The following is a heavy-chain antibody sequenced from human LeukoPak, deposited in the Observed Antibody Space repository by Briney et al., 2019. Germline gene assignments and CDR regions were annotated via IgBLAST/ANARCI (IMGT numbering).Heavy chain of an antibody. Sequence: GESLRLSCAASGFTVSSNYMSWVRQVPGKGLEWVSVIYSDGTISYADSVKGRFTISRDNSKNTLYLQMNSLRAEDTAVYYCARGLYYYDSSGYWFDYWGQGTLVTVSS. D-gene: IGHD3-22*01. J-gene: IGHJ4*02. CDR1: GFTVSSNY. CDR2: IYSDGTI. CDR3: ARGLYYYDSSGYWFDY. V-gene: IGHV3-66*01.